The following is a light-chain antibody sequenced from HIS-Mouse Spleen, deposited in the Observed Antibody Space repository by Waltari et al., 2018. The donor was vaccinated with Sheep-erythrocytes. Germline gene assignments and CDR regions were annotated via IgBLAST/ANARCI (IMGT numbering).Light chain of an antibody. CDR1: QSISSY. J-gene: IGKJ2*01. Sequence: DIQMTQSPSSLSASVGDRVTITCRESQSISSYLNWYQQKPGKSPKLLIYAASRLQSGVPSRFSGSGSGTDFTLTISSLQPEDFATYYCQQSYSTPNTFGQGTKLEIK. CDR2: AAS. V-gene: IGKV1-39*01. CDR3: QQSYSTPNT.